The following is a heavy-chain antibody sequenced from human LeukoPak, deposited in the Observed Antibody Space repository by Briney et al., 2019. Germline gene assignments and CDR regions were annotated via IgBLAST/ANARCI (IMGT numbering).Heavy chain of an antibody. CDR2: ISDSGNI. Sequence: LVQSGGDLVPPGGSLRPSCVASGFTLSVHYMSWIRQAPGKGLESVGYISDSGNIYYVDSVKGRFTISRDNAKNSLYLEMSSLRVEDAAVYYCARGHWGLDYWGQGTLVTVSS. CDR1: GFTLSVHY. V-gene: IGHV3-11*01. CDR3: ARGHWGLDY. J-gene: IGHJ4*02. D-gene: IGHD7-27*01.